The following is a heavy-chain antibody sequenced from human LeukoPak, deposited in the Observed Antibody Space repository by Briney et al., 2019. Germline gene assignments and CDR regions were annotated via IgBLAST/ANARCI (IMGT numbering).Heavy chain of an antibody. D-gene: IGHD6-19*01. CDR3: ARGLEVAGNYFDY. J-gene: IGHJ4*02. CDR1: GGSISSSSYY. Sequence: PSETLSLTCTVSGGSISSSSYYWGWIRQPPGKGPEWIGSIYYSGSTYYNPSLKSRVTISVDTSKNQFSLKLSSVTAADTAVYYCARGLEVAGNYFDYWGQGTLVTVSS. V-gene: IGHV4-39*01. CDR2: IYYSGST.